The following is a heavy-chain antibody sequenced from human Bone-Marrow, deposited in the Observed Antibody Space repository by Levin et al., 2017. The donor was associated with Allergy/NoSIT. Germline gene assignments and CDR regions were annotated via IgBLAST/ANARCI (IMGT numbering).Heavy chain of an antibody. CDR3: AKAQWERQSSGLVSSLDH. D-gene: IGHD1-26*01. J-gene: IGHJ4*02. V-gene: IGHV3-30*18. CDR1: RFTFSNYC. CDR2: ISHDGRDT. Sequence: PGGSLRLSCAASRFTFSNYCMHWLRQTPGKGPEWLAVISHDGRDTEYVDSVEGRFTISRDNARETLELQMNSRKTEDTAIYYCAKAQWERQSSGLVSSLDHWGQGTLVIVSS.